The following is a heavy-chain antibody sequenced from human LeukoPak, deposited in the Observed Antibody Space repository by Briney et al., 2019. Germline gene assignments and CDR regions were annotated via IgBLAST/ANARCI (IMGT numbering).Heavy chain of an antibody. J-gene: IGHJ1*01. Sequence: GGSLRLSCSASGFTFRDYPIHWARHAPAGGRQYVSAISSPGGTTHYTDSSRGRFNIPRDNSKNPLYLQMSRLRAEDTPLYYCVKVGDSGYGEYYQHWGQGTLVSVSS. CDR2: ISSPGGTT. CDR1: GFTFRDYP. CDR3: VKVGDSGYGEYYQH. V-gene: IGHV3-64D*06. D-gene: IGHD5-12*01.